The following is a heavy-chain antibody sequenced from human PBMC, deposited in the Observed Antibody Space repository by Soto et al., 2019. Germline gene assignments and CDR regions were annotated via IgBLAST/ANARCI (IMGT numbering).Heavy chain of an antibody. CDR3: ARRYGGNFDY. V-gene: IGHV4-59*01. Sequence: QVQLQESGPGLVKPSETLSLTCTVSGGSISSYSWSWIRQPPGKGLEWIGYIYYSGSTNYNPSLKSRVTISVDRSKNQFSLKLSSVTAAYTAVYYCARRYGGNFDYWGQGTLVTVSS. CDR1: GGSISSYS. D-gene: IGHD1-26*01. CDR2: IYYSGST. J-gene: IGHJ4*02.